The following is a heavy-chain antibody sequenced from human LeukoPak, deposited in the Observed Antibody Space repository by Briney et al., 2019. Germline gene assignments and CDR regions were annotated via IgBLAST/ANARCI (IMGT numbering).Heavy chain of an antibody. CDR3: ARSPQGRMIGFHFDY. D-gene: IGHD2-21*01. V-gene: IGHV4-34*01. CDR2: INHSGST. CDR1: GGSFSGYY. Sequence: PSETLSLTCAVYGGSFSGYYWSWIRQPPGKGLEWIGEINHSGSTNYNPSLKSRVTISVDTSKNQFSLKLSSVTAADTAVYYCARSPQGRMIGFHFDYWGQGTLSPSPQ. J-gene: IGHJ4*02.